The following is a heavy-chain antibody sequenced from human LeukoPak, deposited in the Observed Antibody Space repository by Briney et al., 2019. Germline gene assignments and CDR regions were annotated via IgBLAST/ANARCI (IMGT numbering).Heavy chain of an antibody. CDR3: ARGIAVAPGDTFDI. V-gene: IGHV1-2*02. D-gene: IGHD6-19*01. CDR1: GYTFTGYY. Sequence: ASVKVSCKASGYTFTGYYMHWVRRAPGQGLEWMGWIYPNSGGTNYAQKFQGRVTMTRDTSISTGYMELSSLRSDDTAVYYCARGIAVAPGDTFDIWGQGTMVTVSS. CDR2: IYPNSGGT. J-gene: IGHJ3*02.